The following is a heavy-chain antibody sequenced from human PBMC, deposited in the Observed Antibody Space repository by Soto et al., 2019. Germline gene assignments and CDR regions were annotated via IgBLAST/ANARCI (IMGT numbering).Heavy chain of an antibody. V-gene: IGHV1-69*13. CDR3: ARDQNAYCGGDCSKSPFDY. CDR2: IIPIFGTA. D-gene: IGHD2-21*02. J-gene: IGHJ4*02. CDR1: GGTFSSYA. Sequence: SVKVSCKASGGTFSSYAISWVRQAPGQGLEWMGGIIPIFGTANYAQKFQVRVTITADESTSTAYMELSSLRSEDTAVYYCARDQNAYCGGDCSKSPFDYWGQGTLVTVSS.